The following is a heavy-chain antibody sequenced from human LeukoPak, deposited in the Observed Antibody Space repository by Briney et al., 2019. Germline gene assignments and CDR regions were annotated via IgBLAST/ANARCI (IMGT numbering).Heavy chain of an antibody. Sequence: GGSLRLSCAASGFTFSSYGMHWVRQAPGKGLEWVAVIWYDGSNKYYADSVKGRFTISRDNSKNTLYLQMNSLRAEDTAVYYCAKDLVCYDSSGGGIFDYWGQGTLVTVSS. J-gene: IGHJ4*02. D-gene: IGHD3-22*01. V-gene: IGHV3-33*06. CDR2: IWYDGSNK. CDR3: AKDLVCYDSSGGGIFDY. CDR1: GFTFSSYG.